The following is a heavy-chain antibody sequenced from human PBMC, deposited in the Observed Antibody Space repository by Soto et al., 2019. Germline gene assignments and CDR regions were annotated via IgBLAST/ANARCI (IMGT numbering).Heavy chain of an antibody. D-gene: IGHD2-15*01. CDR1: GGTFSSYA. CDR3: ARDYMGGRDGSPYYFDY. V-gene: IGHV1-69*13. J-gene: IGHJ4*02. CDR2: IIPIFGTA. Sequence: GASVKVSCKASGGTFSSYAISWVRQAPGQGFEWMGGIIPIFGTANYAQKFQGRVTITADESTSTAYMELSSLRSEDTAVYYCARDYMGGRDGSPYYFDYWGQGTLVTVSS.